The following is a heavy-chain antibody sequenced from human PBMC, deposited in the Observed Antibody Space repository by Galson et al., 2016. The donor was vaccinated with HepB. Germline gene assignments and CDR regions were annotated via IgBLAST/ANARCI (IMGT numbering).Heavy chain of an antibody. D-gene: IGHD6-19*01. CDR3: ARNNIGWYTFAS. V-gene: IGHV4-39*01. J-gene: IGHJ5*02. Sequence: SETLSLTCIVSGGSINNDNHCWGWIRQPPGKGLEWIGSIYYSGNTHYNPSLNSRVTISVDTSKNQFSLRLTSVTASDTSIYYCARNNIGWYTFASWGQGTLVTGSS. CDR1: GGSINNDNHC. CDR2: IYYSGNT.